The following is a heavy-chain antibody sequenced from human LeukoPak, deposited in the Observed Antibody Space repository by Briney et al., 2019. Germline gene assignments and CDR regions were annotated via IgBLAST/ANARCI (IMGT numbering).Heavy chain of an antibody. Sequence: GGSLRLSCAASGFTFSSYSMNWVRQAPGKGLEWVAFIRYDGSNKYYADSVKGRLTISRDNSKNTLYLQMNSLRAEDTAVYYCAKDEYGGNSGVRSGGYWGQGTLVTVSS. CDR1: GFTFSSYS. J-gene: IGHJ4*02. CDR3: AKDEYGGNSGVRSGGY. D-gene: IGHD4-23*01. V-gene: IGHV3-30*02. CDR2: IRYDGSNK.